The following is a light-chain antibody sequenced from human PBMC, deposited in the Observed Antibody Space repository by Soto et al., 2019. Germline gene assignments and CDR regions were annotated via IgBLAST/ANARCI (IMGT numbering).Light chain of an antibody. V-gene: IGKV1-6*01. CDR2: AIS. CDR3: LHDDTYPYT. J-gene: IGKJ2*01. CDR1: QDVRKY. Sequence: AIQMTQSPSSLSASVGDRVTIPCRASQDVRKYLGWYQQKPGQAPTLLIYAISTLQSGVPSRFSGSGSCTDFTLTISSLQPEDSATSDCLHDDTYPYTVGQGTKLEI.